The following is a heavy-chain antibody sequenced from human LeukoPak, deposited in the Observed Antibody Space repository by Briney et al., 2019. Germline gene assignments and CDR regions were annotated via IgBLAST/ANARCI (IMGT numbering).Heavy chain of an antibody. Sequence: PSETLSLTCIVSGDSISSYHWSWIRQPPGKGLEWIGYIYYTGSTNYNPSLKSRVTISIDTSKNHFSLKLSSVTAADTAVYYCARVAGYSSGWREYYFDYWGQGTLVTVSS. CDR3: ARVAGYSSGWREYYFDY. CDR2: IYYTGST. J-gene: IGHJ4*02. V-gene: IGHV4-59*01. D-gene: IGHD6-19*01. CDR1: GDSISSYH.